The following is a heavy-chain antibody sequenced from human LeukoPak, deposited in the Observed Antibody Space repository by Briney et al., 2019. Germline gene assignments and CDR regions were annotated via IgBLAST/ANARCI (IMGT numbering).Heavy chain of an antibody. D-gene: IGHD1-1*01. CDR3: LPNGPNYFMDV. J-gene: IGHJ6*03. CDR2: ISSSSSYI. Sequence: GGSLRLSCAASGFTFSSYSMNWVRQAPGKGLEWVSSISSSSSYIYYADSVKGRFTISRDNSKNTLYLQMSSLRADDTAVYYCLPNGPNYFMDVWGQGTTVTVSS. CDR1: GFTFSSYS. V-gene: IGHV3-21*01.